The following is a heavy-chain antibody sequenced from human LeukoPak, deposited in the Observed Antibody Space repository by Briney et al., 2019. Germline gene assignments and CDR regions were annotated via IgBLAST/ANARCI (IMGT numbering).Heavy chain of an antibody. CDR2: INPDGSEK. Sequence: GGSLRLSCGASGFTFRTSWMNWVRQAPGKGLEWVASINPDGSEKYSVDSVKGRFTISRDNAKNSLYLQMNSLRAEDTAVYYCARGLDYGDHNWFDPWGQGTLVTVSS. CDR3: ARGLDYGDHNWFDP. J-gene: IGHJ5*02. V-gene: IGHV3-7*01. D-gene: IGHD4-17*01. CDR1: GFTFRTSW.